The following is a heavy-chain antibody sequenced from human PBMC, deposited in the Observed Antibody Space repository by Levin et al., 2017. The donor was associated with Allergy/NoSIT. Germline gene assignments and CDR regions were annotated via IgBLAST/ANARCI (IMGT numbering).Heavy chain of an antibody. CDR3: ARDSAPYYYDSSGAFDY. J-gene: IGHJ4*02. V-gene: IGHV3-33*01. CDR2: IWYDGSNK. Sequence: GESLKISCAASGFTFSSYGMHWVRQAPGKGLEWVAVIWYDGSNKYYADSVKGRFTISRDNSKNTLYLQMNSLRAEDTAVYYCARDSAPYYYDSSGAFDYWGQGTLVTVSS. D-gene: IGHD3-22*01. CDR1: GFTFSSYG.